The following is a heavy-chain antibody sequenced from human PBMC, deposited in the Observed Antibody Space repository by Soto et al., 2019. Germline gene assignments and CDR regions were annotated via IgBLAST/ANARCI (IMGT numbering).Heavy chain of an antibody. J-gene: IGHJ2*01. CDR3: ADSSGYYWYFDL. Sequence: PSETLSLTCTVSGGSISSSSYYWGGIRQPPGKGLEWIGSIYYSGSTYYNPSLKSRVTISVDTSKNQFSLKLSSVTAADTAVYYCADSSGYYWYFDLWGRGTLVTVSS. D-gene: IGHD3-22*01. CDR2: IYYSGST. CDR1: GGSISSSSYY. V-gene: IGHV4-39*01.